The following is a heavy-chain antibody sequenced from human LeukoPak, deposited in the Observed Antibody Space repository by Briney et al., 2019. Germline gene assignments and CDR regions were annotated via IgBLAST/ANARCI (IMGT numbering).Heavy chain of an antibody. D-gene: IGHD5-12*01. CDR2: IYGSGDRT. J-gene: IGHJ4*02. CDR1: GFTFSNYA. CDR3: AKDFAPDTGYDFDY. V-gene: IGHV3-23*01. Sequence: GGSLRLSCGASGFTFSNYAMSWVRQAPGKGLEWLSTIYGSGDRTSHADSVKGRFTISRDNSKNTLYLRMNSLRAEDTAVYYCAKDFAPDTGYDFDYWGQGTLVTVSS.